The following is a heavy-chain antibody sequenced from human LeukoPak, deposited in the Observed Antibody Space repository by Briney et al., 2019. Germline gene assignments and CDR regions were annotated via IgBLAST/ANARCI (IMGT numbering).Heavy chain of an antibody. J-gene: IGHJ5*02. D-gene: IGHD2-2*01. CDR2: IYYSGST. CDR3: ARRYCSSTSCSNWFDP. CDR1: GDSISGFY. V-gene: IGHV4-59*08. Sequence: ASETLSLTCTVSGDSISGFYWNWIRQPPGKGPEWIGYIYYSGSTNYNPSLKSRVTISLDTSKNQFSLQLSSVTAADTGVYYCARRYCSSTSCSNWFDPWGQGTLVTVSS.